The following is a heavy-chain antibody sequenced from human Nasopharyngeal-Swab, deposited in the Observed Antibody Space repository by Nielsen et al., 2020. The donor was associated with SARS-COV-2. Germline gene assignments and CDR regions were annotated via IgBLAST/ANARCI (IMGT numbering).Heavy chain of an antibody. Sequence: ESLKISCAASAFTFSNYWMSWVRQSPGKGLEWVANVKQDGSEKYYVDSVKGRFTISRDNTMNSLFLQMSSLRAEDTAVYYCARRIAADDNGGNFDHWGQGTLVTVSS. CDR2: VKQDGSEK. CDR1: AFTFSNYW. J-gene: IGHJ4*02. V-gene: IGHV3-7*03. CDR3: ARRIAADDNGGNFDH. D-gene: IGHD6-13*01.